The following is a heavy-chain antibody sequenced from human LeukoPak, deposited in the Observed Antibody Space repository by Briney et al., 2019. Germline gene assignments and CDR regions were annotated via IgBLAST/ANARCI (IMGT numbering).Heavy chain of an antibody. CDR3: ASGARSGYSPFDY. CDR1: GGSISSSNW. CDR2: IYYSGST. Sequence: SGTLSLTCAVSGGSISSSNWWSWVRQPPGKGLEWIGSIYYSGSTYYNPSLKSRVTISVDTSKNQFSLKLSSVTAADTAVYYCASGARSGYSPFDYWGQGTLVTVSS. J-gene: IGHJ4*02. V-gene: IGHV4-4*02. D-gene: IGHD3-22*01.